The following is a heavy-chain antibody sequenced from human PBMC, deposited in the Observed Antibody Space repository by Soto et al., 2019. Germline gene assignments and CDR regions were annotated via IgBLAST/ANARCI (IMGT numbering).Heavy chain of an antibody. J-gene: IGHJ6*04. CDR3: FLDLSSSCGSGSAARDF. CDR2: ISSSSSYI. D-gene: IGHD2-15*01. V-gene: IGHV3-21*01. Sequence: KGLEWVSSISSSSSYIYYADSVKGRFTISRDNAKNSLYLQMNSLRAEDTAVYYCFLDLSSSCGSGSAARDFWCNGTTVPVSS.